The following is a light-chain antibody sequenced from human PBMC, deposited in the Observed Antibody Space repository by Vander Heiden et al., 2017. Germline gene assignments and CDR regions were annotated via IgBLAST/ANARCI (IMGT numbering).Light chain of an antibody. Sequence: SYELTQPPSVSVSPGQTARITCSGDALPKQYAYWYQQKPGQAPVLVIYKDSERPSGIPERFSGSSSGTTVTLTISGVQAEDEADYYCQSADSSGTSVFGTGTKVTGL. CDR3: QSADSSGTSV. CDR2: KDS. CDR1: ALPKQY. J-gene: IGLJ1*01. V-gene: IGLV3-25*03.